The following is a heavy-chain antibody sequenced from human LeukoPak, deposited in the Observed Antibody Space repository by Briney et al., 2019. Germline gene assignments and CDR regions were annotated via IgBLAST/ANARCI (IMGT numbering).Heavy chain of an antibody. V-gene: IGHV3-21*01. CDR1: GFTFSSYS. J-gene: IGHJ5*02. D-gene: IGHD2-2*01. Sequence: GGSLRLSCAASGFTFSSYSMNWVRQAPGKGLEWVSSISSSGSFIYYADSVKGRLTTSRDNAKNSLYLQMNSLRADDTAVYYCARVVTAAWDWFDPWGQGTLVTVSS. CDR3: ARVVTAAWDWFDP. CDR2: ISSSGSFI.